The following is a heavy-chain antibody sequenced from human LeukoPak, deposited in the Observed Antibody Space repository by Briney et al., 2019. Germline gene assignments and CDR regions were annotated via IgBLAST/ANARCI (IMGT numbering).Heavy chain of an antibody. D-gene: IGHD6-13*01. CDR2: ITHGGST. V-gene: IGHV4-34*01. Sequence: KASETLSLTCAVYADSFSGYSWSWIRQSPGRGLEWIGEITHGGSTNYNPSLKSRVTISVDTSKNQFSLKLSSVTAAGTAVYYCARGRIAAAARRYGYFDYWGQGTLVTVSS. CDR1: ADSFSGYS. J-gene: IGHJ4*02. CDR3: ARGRIAAAARRYGYFDY.